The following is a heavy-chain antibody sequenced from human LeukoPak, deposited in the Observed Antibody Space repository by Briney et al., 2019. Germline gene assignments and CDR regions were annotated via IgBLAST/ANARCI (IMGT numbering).Heavy chain of an antibody. Sequence: LSLTCAVSGGSISSGGYSWSWIRQPPGKGLEWIGYIYHSGSTYYNPSLKSRVTISVDRSKNQFSLKLSSVTAADTAVYYCARGVQPGIAIAGWYFDLWGRGTLVTVSS. CDR3: ARGVQPGIAIAGWYFDL. CDR2: IYHSGST. CDR1: GGSISSGGYS. V-gene: IGHV4-30-2*01. D-gene: IGHD6-13*01. J-gene: IGHJ2*01.